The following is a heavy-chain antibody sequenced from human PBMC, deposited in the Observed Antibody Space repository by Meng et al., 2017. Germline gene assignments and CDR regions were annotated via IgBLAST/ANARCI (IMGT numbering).Heavy chain of an antibody. V-gene: IGHV3-23*01. D-gene: IGHD6-13*01. CDR1: GFTFSSYA. CDR3: AKERGGSWSRIAAAAFAY. J-gene: IGHJ4*02. Sequence: GESLKISCAASGFTFSSYAMSWVRQAPGKGLEWVSAISGSGGSTYYADSVKGRFTISRDNSKNTLYLQMNSLRAEDTAVYYCAKERGGSWSRIAAAAFAYWGPGNLVHVSS. CDR2: ISGSGGST.